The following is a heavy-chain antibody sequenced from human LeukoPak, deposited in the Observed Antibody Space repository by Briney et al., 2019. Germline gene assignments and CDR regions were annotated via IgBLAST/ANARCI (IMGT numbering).Heavy chain of an antibody. CDR3: ARAGYNYANGYHSDY. V-gene: IGHV4-59*01. J-gene: IGHJ4*02. CDR1: GGSISSYY. Sequence: PSETLSLTCTVSGGSISSYYWSWIRQPPGKGLEWIAYIYDSGSTYYNPSLGSRATISLDTSKNQFSLRLTSVTVADTAVYYCARAGYNYANGYHSDYWGQGTLVTVTS. CDR2: IYDSGST. D-gene: IGHD1-1*01.